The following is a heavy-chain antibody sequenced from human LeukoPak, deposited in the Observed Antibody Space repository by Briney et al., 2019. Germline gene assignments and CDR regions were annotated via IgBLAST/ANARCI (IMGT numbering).Heavy chain of an antibody. J-gene: IGHJ6*03. V-gene: IGHV1-46*01. CDR3: ARARVFEQQLVRYYYYYMDV. CDR2: INPSGGST. D-gene: IGHD6-13*01. CDR1: GYTFTSYY. Sequence: ASVKVSCKASGYTFTSYYMHWVRQAPGQGLEWMGIINPSGGSTSYAQKFQGRVTMTRDMSTSTVYMELSSLRSEDTAVYYCARARVFEQQLVRYYYYYMDVWGKGTTVTVSS.